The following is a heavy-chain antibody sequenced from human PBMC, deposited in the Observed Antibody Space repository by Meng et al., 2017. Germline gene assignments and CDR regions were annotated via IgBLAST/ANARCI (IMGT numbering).Heavy chain of an antibody. J-gene: IGHJ4*02. CDR1: GGTLSSYA. CDR2: IIPIFGTA. D-gene: IGHD2-21*02. Sequence: QVQLVHSGSEVKKPGSSVKGSCKASGGTLSSYAISWVRQAPGQWLEWMGGIIPIFGTANYAQKFQGRVTITADESTSTAYMELSSLRSEDTAVYYCAREGPCGGDCSGFDYWGQGTLVTVSS. V-gene: IGHV1-69*01. CDR3: AREGPCGGDCSGFDY.